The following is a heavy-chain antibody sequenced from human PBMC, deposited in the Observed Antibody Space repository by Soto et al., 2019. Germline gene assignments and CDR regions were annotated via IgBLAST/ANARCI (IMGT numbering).Heavy chain of an antibody. Sequence: QVQLQESGPGLVKPSQTLSLTCTVSGGSISSGGYYWSWIRQHPGKGLEWIGYIYYSGSTYYNPSLKSRVNISVDASKNQFSLKLSSVTAADTAVYYCARESKRGIAAAFDYWGQGTLVTVSS. CDR3: ARESKRGIAAAFDY. D-gene: IGHD6-13*01. CDR2: IYYSGST. J-gene: IGHJ4*02. CDR1: GGSISSGGYY. V-gene: IGHV4-31*03.